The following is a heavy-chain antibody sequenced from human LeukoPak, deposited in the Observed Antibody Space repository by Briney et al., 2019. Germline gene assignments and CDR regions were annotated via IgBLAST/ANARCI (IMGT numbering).Heavy chain of an antibody. Sequence: SETLSLTCAVYGGSFSGYYWSWIRQPPGKGLEWIGEINHSGSTNYNPSLKSRVTISVDTSKNQFSLKLSSVTAADTAVYYCARVRRAYSSSWYETADYYYYGMDVWGQGTTVTVSS. V-gene: IGHV4-34*01. D-gene: IGHD6-13*01. J-gene: IGHJ6*02. CDR1: GGSFSGYY. CDR3: ARVRRAYSSSWYETADYYYYGMDV. CDR2: INHSGST.